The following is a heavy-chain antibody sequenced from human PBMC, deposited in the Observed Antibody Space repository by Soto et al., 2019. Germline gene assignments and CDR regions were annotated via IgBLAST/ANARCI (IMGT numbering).Heavy chain of an antibody. CDR3: ARRDVSTGAMDV. Sequence: PGGSLRLSCAASGFTFSSYGMHWVRQAPGKGLEWVSAISGSAGTTYYADSVKGRFTISRDNSKNILYLQMNSLRAEDTAVYFCARRDVSTGAMDVWGQGTTVTVSS. V-gene: IGHV3-23*01. J-gene: IGHJ6*02. CDR2: ISGSAGTT. CDR1: GFTFSSYG. D-gene: IGHD3-10*02.